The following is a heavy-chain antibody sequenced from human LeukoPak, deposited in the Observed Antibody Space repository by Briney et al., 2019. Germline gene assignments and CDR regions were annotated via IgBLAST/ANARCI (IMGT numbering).Heavy chain of an antibody. V-gene: IGHV3-21*01. CDR1: GLTFSAYS. Sequence: PGGSLRLSCAASGLTFSAYSMNWVRQAPGKGLEWVSSISSSSSYIYYADSVKGRFTISRDNAKNSLYLQMNSLRAEDTAVYYCARDLEEYCSGGSCSLFDYWGQGTLVTVSS. CDR2: ISSSSSYI. CDR3: ARDLEEYCSGGSCSLFDY. D-gene: IGHD2-15*01. J-gene: IGHJ4*02.